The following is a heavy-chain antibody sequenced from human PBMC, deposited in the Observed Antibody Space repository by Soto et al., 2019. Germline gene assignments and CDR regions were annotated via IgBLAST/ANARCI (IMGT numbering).Heavy chain of an antibody. D-gene: IGHD3-3*01. J-gene: IGHJ4*02. CDR3: AKVWNYDFWSGSAFDY. Sequence: GGSLRLSCAASGFTFSSYAMSWVRQAPGKGLEWVSAISGSGGSTYYADSVKGRFTISRDNSKNTLYLQMNSLRAEDTAVYYCAKVWNYDFWSGSAFDYWGQGTLVTVSS. V-gene: IGHV3-23*01. CDR1: GFTFSSYA. CDR2: ISGSGGST.